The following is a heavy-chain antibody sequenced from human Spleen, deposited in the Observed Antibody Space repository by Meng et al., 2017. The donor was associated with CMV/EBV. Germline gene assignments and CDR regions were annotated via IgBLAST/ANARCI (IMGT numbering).Heavy chain of an antibody. CDR1: GYTFSSFG. CDR3: ARDGGRIDY. Sequence: VSCKTSGYTFSSFGISLVRQAPGQGLEWMGWISVYNGDTNYAQKFQDRVTMTTDTSTSTAHMRLRSLRSEDTAIYYCARDGGRIDYWGQGTLVTVSS. J-gene: IGHJ4*02. V-gene: IGHV1-18*01. D-gene: IGHD3-16*01. CDR2: ISVYNGDT.